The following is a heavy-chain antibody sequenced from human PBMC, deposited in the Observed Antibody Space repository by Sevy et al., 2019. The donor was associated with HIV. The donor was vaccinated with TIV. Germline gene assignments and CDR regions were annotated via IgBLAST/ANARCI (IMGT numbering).Heavy chain of an antibody. CDR3: ARDMTCGGDCYYFDN. CDR1: GDTFRKYV. D-gene: IGHD2-21*02. CDR2: IIPVYGTT. V-gene: IGHV1-69*13. Sequence: ASVKVSCKASGDTFRKYVMSWVRQAPGQGLEWMGGIIPVYGTTNYAQKFQARVTFTADASTSTVYMELSRLRSEDTAVYYCARDMTCGGDCYYFDNWGQGTLVTVSS. J-gene: IGHJ4*02.